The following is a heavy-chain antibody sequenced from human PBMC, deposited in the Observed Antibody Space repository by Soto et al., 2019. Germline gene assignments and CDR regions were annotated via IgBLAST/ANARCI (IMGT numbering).Heavy chain of an antibody. CDR1: GGSISLFY. CDR3: ARALSDYDYALDV. CDR2: IYHTGSS. D-gene: IGHD2-15*01. Sequence: QVQLQESGPGLVKPSETLSLTCNVSGGSISLFYWAWVRQPPGKGLEWIGFIYHTGSSSYDPSLKGRVTMSVDTSKNQISLKLTAVTAAETAVYYCARALSDYDYALDVWGQGATVTVSS. J-gene: IGHJ6*02. V-gene: IGHV4-59*01.